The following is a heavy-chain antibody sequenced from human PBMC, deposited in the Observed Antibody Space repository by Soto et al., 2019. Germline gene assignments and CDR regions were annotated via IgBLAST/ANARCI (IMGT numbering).Heavy chain of an antibody. D-gene: IGHD3-10*01. Sequence: SETLSLTCAVYGGSFSGYYWSWIRQPPGKGLEWIGEINHSGSTNYNPSLESRVTISVDTSKNQFSLKLSSVTAADTAVYYCARGRRVRGVIRGNYYYYGMDVWGQGTTVTVSS. J-gene: IGHJ6*02. CDR3: ARGRRVRGVIRGNYYYYGMDV. V-gene: IGHV4-34*01. CDR1: GGSFSGYY. CDR2: INHSGST.